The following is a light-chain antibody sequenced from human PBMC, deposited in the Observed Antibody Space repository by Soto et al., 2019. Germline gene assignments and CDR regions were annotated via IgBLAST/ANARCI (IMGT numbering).Light chain of an antibody. Sequence: DIQLTQSPSFLSASVGDRVTITCRASQGISSYLAWYQQKPGKAPKLLIYAASTLQSGVPSRFSGSGSETEFTLTICSLQPEDFATYYGQQLNSYPRDGFTFGPGTKVDIK. J-gene: IGKJ3*01. CDR2: AAS. V-gene: IGKV1-9*01. CDR1: QGISSY. CDR3: QQLNSYPRDGFT.